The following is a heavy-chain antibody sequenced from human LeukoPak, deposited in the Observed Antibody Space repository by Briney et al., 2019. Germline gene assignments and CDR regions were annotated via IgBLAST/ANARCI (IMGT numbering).Heavy chain of an antibody. J-gene: IGHJ6*03. Sequence: SETLSLTCTVSGGSISSYYWSWIRQPPGKGLEWIGYIYYSGSTNYNPSLKSRVTISVDTSKNQFSLKLSSVTAADTAVYYCARAYYYDSSGFNYYYYYMDVWGKGTTVTISS. CDR1: GGSISSYY. CDR2: IYYSGST. V-gene: IGHV4-59*01. CDR3: ARAYYYDSSGFNYYYYYMDV. D-gene: IGHD3-22*01.